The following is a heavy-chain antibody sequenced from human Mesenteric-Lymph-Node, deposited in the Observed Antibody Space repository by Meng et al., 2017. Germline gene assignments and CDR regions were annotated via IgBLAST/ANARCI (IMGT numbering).Heavy chain of an antibody. CDR2: INPNSGGT. Sequence: ASVKVSCKASGYTFTGYYMHWVRQAPGQGLEWMGWINPNSGGTNYAQKFQGRVTMTRDTSTSTVYMELSSLRSEDTAVYYCASYCGGDCTDAFDIWGQGTMVTVSS. CDR3: ASYCGGDCTDAFDI. D-gene: IGHD2-21*02. J-gene: IGHJ3*02. V-gene: IGHV1-2*02. CDR1: GYTFTGYY.